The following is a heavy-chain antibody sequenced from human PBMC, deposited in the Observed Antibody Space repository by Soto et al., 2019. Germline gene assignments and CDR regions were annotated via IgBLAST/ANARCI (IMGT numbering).Heavy chain of an antibody. CDR3: ARGRLSGYGSGSTSKLFDP. V-gene: IGHV4-34*01. Sequence: QVQLQQWGAGLLKPSETLSLTCAVYGGSFSGYYWSWIRQPPGKGLEWIGEINHSGSTNYNPSLKIRVTISVDTSKNQFSLKLSSVTAADTAVYYCARGRLSGYGSGSTSKLFDPWGQGTLVTVSS. CDR2: INHSGST. D-gene: IGHD3-10*01. J-gene: IGHJ5*02. CDR1: GGSFSGYY.